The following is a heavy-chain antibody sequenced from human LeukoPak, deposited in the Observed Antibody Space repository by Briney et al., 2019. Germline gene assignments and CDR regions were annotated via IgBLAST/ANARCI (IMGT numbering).Heavy chain of an antibody. V-gene: IGHV3-66*01. CDR2: IYSGGTT. CDR3: AKDRDFTMVY. J-gene: IGHJ4*02. CDR1: GFTVSSNY. Sequence: GGSLRLSCAASGFTVSSNYMSWVRQAPGKGLEWVSVIYSGGTTYYADSVKGRFTISRDNSKNTLYLQMNSLRAEDTAVYYCAKDRDFTMVYWGQGTLVTISS. D-gene: IGHD3-10*01.